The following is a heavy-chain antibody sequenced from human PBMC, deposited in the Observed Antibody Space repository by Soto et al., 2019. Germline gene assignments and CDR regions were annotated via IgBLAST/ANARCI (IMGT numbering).Heavy chain of an antibody. CDR2: IYYSGST. Sequence: TSETLSLTCTVSGGSVSSGSYYWSWIRQPPGKGLEWIGYIYYSGSTYYNPSLKSRVTISVDTSKNQFSLKLSSVTAADTAVYYCARATGDGYIVDYWGQGTLVTVSS. D-gene: IGHD1-1*01. J-gene: IGHJ4*02. V-gene: IGHV4-61*01. CDR1: GGSVSSGSYY. CDR3: ARATGDGYIVDY.